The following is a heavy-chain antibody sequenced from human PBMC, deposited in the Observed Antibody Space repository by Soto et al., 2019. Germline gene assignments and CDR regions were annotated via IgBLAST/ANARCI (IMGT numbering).Heavy chain of an antibody. D-gene: IGHD3-10*01. CDR3: VKMWKFRGGRDYFDC. CDR2: ITWNSGSM. V-gene: IGHV3-9*01. J-gene: IGHJ4*02. CDR1: GFTFGDYA. Sequence: GGSLRLSCAASGFTFGDYAMHWVRQAPGKGLEWVSGITWNSGSMVYGDSVKGRFTISRDNAKNSLYLQMNSLRTDDTALYYCVKMWKFRGGRDYFDCWGQGTLVTVSS.